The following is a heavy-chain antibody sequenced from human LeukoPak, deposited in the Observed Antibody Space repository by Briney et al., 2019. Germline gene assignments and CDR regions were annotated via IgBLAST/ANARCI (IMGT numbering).Heavy chain of an antibody. CDR3: ARNEISLGYCTNGVCSHGDY. D-gene: IGHD2-8*01. CDR2: IHPSGST. V-gene: IGHV4-34*01. CDR1: GGSFSWYY. Sequence: SETLSLTCTIYGGSFSWYYWSWIRQPPGKGLEWIGEIHPSGSTNFNPSLKSRVSISVDTSKNQFSLKLSSVTAADTAVYYCARNEISLGYCTNGVCSHGDYWGQGTLVTVSS. J-gene: IGHJ4*02.